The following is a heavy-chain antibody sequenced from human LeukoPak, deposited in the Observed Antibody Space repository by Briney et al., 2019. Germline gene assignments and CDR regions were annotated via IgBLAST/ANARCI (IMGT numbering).Heavy chain of an antibody. J-gene: IGHJ4*02. CDR3: ARDPGSIAMVRGVMADY. V-gene: IGHV3-21*01. D-gene: IGHD3-10*01. CDR1: GFTFSSYS. CDR2: ISSSSSYI. Sequence: TGGSLRLSCAASGFTFSSYSMNWVRQAPGKGLEWVSSISSSSSYIYYADSVKGRFTISRDNAKNSLYLQMNSLRAEDTAVYYCARDPGSIAMVRGVMADYWGQGTLVTVSS.